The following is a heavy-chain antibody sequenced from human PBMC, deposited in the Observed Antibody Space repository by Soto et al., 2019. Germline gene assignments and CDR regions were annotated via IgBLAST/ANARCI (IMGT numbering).Heavy chain of an antibody. CDR3: VRVGVGIGNHFDS. V-gene: IGHV4-59*12. Sequence: ESLSLACRGSNASISGFYWTWIRQPPGKILEWIGYVHYSGRTDYNPSLTSRATMSADTSKNQFSLNLKSITAADTAVYYCVRVGVGIGNHFDSWGRGTLVTVSS. CDR1: NASISGFY. CDR2: VHYSGRT. J-gene: IGHJ4*02. D-gene: IGHD1-26*01.